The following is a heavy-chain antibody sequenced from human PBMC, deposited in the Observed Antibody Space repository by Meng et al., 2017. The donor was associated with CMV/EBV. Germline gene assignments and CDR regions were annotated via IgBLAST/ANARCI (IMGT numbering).Heavy chain of an antibody. D-gene: IGHD6-13*01. J-gene: IGHJ4*02. CDR2: IKSKTDGGTT. CDR1: GFTFSNAW. Sequence: EVELVEFGGGLVKPGGFLRLSCAASGFTFSNAWMSWVRQAPGKGLEWVGRIKSKTDGGTTDYAAPVKGRFTISRDDSKNTLYLQMNSLKTEDTAVYYCGPYSSSWYEGYWGQGTLVTVSS. CDR3: GPYSSSWYEGY. V-gene: IGHV3-15*01.